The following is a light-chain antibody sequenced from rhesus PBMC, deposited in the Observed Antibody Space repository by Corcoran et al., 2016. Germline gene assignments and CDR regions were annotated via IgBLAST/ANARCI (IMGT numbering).Light chain of an antibody. J-gene: IGKJ1*01. Sequence: DIQMTQSPSSLSASVGDRVTVTCRASQGINKELSWYQKKPGQGPTLLIYAASNLQTGVSSRFRGSRLGTDFTRTISSRQREDVATYYCLQDDTTPLTFGRGTKVEIK. CDR1: QGINKE. V-gene: IGKV1-94*01. CDR3: LQDDTTPLT. CDR2: AAS.